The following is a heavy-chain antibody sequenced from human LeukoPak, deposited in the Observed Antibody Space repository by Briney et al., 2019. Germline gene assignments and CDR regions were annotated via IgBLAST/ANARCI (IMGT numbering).Heavy chain of an antibody. CDR3: ARVRDWYFDY. V-gene: IGHV3-48*04. J-gene: IGHJ4*02. CDR2: IRGGRSAV. D-gene: IGHD3-9*01. Sequence: GGALRLSCVASGLSFITYSMNWVRQAPGEGVEGVSKIRGGRSAVYYADAVRGRFAISRDNAKNSLYLEMSSLRAEDTAVYYGARVRDWYFDYWGQGTLVTVSS. CDR1: GLSFITYS.